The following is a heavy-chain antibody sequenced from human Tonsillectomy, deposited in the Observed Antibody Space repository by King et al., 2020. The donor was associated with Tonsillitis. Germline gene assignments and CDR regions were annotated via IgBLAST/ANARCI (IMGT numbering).Heavy chain of an antibody. J-gene: IGHJ5*02. CDR3: VRYEGGVFDP. D-gene: IGHD2-15*01. CDR2: IYFSGNT. CDR1: GGSISGDTY. V-gene: IGHV4-31*03. Sequence: VQLQESGPGLVKPSQTLSLTCTVSGGSISGDTYWSGSRQHPGKGLEWIGYIYFSGNTYYTPSLKSRLTISLDTSQNQFSLRLNSLTAADTAVYYCVRYEGGVFDPWGQGTLLTVSS.